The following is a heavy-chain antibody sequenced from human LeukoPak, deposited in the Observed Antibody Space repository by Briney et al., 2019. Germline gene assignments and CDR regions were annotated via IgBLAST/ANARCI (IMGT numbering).Heavy chain of an antibody. CDR1: GGSFSGYY. V-gene: IGHV4-34*01. Sequence: SETLSLTCAVYGGSFSGYYWSWIRQPPGKGLEWIGEINHSGSTNYNPSLKSRVTISVDTSKNQFSLKLSSVTAADTAVYHCARGVSHYYDSSGSCRFDPWGQGTLVTVSS. CDR2: INHSGST. CDR3: ARGVSHYYDSSGSCRFDP. D-gene: IGHD3-22*01. J-gene: IGHJ5*02.